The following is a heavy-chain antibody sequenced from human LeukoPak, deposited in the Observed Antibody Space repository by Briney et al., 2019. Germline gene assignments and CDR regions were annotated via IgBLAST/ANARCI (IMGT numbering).Heavy chain of an antibody. Sequence: GGSLRLSCAAPGFTFSGYSMNWVRQAPGKGLEWVSYISSSSSTIYYADSVKGRFTISRDNAKNSLCLQMNSLRDEDTAVYYCARDLDSRFDYWGQGTLVTVSS. CDR2: ISSSSSTI. J-gene: IGHJ4*02. CDR3: ARDLDSRFDY. V-gene: IGHV3-48*02. CDR1: GFTFSGYS.